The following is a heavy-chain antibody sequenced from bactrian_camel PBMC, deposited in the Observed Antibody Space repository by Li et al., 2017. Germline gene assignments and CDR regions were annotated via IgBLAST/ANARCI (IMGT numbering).Heavy chain of an antibody. CDR3: CMVCIGSLTPEASTY. V-gene: IGHV3S57*01. CDR2: IMEDGRS. J-gene: IGHJ4*01. Sequence: ESGGGAVQVGGSLRLSCAASGYTGRLCTMGWYRQAPGKERDMISTIMEDGRSYYADSVKGRFTISREHDSNTMFLQMNRLLPEDTAMYYCCMVCIGSLTPEASTYWGRGTQVTVS. CDR1: GYTGRLCT. D-gene: IGHD3*01.